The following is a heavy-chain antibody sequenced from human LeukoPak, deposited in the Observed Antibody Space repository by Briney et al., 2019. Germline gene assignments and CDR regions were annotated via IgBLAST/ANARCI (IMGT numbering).Heavy chain of an antibody. J-gene: IGHJ6*02. CDR2: IYYSGST. D-gene: IGHD6-13*01. CDR1: GGSISRYY. Sequence: SETLSLTCTVSGGSISRYYWSWIRQPPGKGLEWIGYIYYSGSTNYNPSLKSRVTISVDTSKNQFSLKLSSVTAADTAVYYCATTDYSSSWYEDYYYGMDVWGQGTTVTVSS. V-gene: IGHV4-59*01. CDR3: ATTDYSSSWYEDYYYGMDV.